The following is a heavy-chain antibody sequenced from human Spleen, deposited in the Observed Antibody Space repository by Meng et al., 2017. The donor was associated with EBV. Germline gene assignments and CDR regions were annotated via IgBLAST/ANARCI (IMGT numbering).Heavy chain of an antibody. D-gene: IGHD6-6*01. CDR3: ARARIVARSPWFDP. J-gene: IGHJ5*02. Sequence: QVQVQQWGVGLLKPSETLSLTCGVDGASFSGYYCSWTRQPPGKGLEWIGEINHSGSSTYSPSLKSRVTISVDTSKNQFSLRLSSVTAADTAVYYCARARIVARSPWFDPWGPGTLVTVSS. CDR2: INHSGSS. V-gene: IGHV4-34*01. CDR1: GASFSGYY.